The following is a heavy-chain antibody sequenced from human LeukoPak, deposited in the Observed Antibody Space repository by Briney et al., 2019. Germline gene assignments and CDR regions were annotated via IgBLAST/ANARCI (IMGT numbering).Heavy chain of an antibody. J-gene: IGHJ4*02. CDR3: ASADGSGYRYY. CDR1: EYTFSNYA. D-gene: IGHD3-22*01. CDR2: IDSGGGST. Sequence: GGSLRLSCVACEYTFSNYAMSWVRQAPGKGLEWVSSIDSGGGSTYYADSVKGRFTISRDNSKNTLYLQMNSLRAEDTAMYYCASADGSGYRYYWGQGTLVTVSS. V-gene: IGHV3-23*01.